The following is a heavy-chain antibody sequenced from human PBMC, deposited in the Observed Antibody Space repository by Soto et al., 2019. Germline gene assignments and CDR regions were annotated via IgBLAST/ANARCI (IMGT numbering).Heavy chain of an antibody. Sequence: LRLSCAASGFTFSSYAMSWVRQAPWKGLEWVSAISGSGGSTYYADSVKGRFTISRDNSKNTLYLQMNSLRAEDTAVYYCAKQVAAAGYYYYYGMDVWGQGTTVTVSS. CDR2: ISGSGGST. V-gene: IGHV3-23*01. D-gene: IGHD6-13*01. J-gene: IGHJ6*02. CDR3: AKQVAAAGYYYYYGMDV. CDR1: GFTFSSYA.